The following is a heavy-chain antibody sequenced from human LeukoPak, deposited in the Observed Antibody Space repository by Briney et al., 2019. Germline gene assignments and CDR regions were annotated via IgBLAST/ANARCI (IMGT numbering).Heavy chain of an antibody. CDR1: GGSISSSGYY. V-gene: IGHV4-39*01. D-gene: IGHD3-22*01. Sequence: SETLSLTCTVSGGSISSSGYYWGWIRQPPGKGLEWIGTIYYSGTTYYNPSLKSRVTISVDTSKNQFSLNLRSVTAADTAVYYCARRRYYDGSGYLEWGQGTLLSVSS. CDR3: ARRRYYDGSGYLE. J-gene: IGHJ1*01. CDR2: IYYSGTT.